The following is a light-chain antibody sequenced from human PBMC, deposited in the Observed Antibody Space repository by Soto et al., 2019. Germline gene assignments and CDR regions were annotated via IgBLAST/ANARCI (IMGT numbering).Light chain of an antibody. CDR1: QSVSSY. V-gene: IGKV3-11*01. CDR3: QQRSNWSIFS. Sequence: EIVLTQSPATLSLSPGERATLSCRARQSVSSYLAWYQQKPGQAPRLLIYDASNRATGIPARFSGSGSGTVFTLTISSLEPEDFAVYYCQQRSNWSIFSFGPGTKVDIK. J-gene: IGKJ3*01. CDR2: DAS.